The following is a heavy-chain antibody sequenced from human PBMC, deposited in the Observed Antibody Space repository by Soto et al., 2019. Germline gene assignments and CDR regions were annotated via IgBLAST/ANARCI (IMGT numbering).Heavy chain of an antibody. V-gene: IGHV1-69*12. Sequence: QVQLVQSGAEVKKPGSSVKVSCKASGGTFSSYAISWVRQAPGQGLEWMGGIIPIFGTANYAQKFQGRLEIAADESGGRGYRGLSSVGAGDVCECDCEGGVEGAGSTGGFGPWGQGTLVTVSS. CDR2: IIPIFGTA. D-gene: IGHD1-26*01. CDR3: EGGVEGAGSTGGFGP. CDR1: GGTFSSYA. J-gene: IGHJ5*02.